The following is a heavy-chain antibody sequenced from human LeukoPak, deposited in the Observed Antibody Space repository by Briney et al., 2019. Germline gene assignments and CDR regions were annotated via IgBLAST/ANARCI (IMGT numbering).Heavy chain of an antibody. Sequence: ASLNASCHASGYTFTSYAISGVRQAPGQGLEWIRWISAYNGNRNYAQKLQGRVTMTPDTYKSTAYVEMRSLRSDDTVVYYCARDQYIVVVPAAIPFDYWGQGTMVSVSP. CDR2: ISAYNGNR. CDR3: ARDQYIVVVPAAIPFDY. V-gene: IGHV1-18*01. D-gene: IGHD2-2*01. CDR1: GYTFTSYA. J-gene: IGHJ4*02.